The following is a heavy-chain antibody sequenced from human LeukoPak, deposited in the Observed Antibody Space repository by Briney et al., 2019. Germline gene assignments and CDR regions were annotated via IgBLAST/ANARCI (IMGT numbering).Heavy chain of an antibody. CDR3: ARQNPAAAGQGLDY. D-gene: IGHD6-13*01. V-gene: IGHV4-59*08. CDR2: IYYSGTT. CDR1: GGSITGYY. J-gene: IGHJ4*02. Sequence: PSETLPLTCTVSGGSITGYYWSWIRQPPGKGLEWIGYIYYSGTTNYNPSLKSRLTISVDTSNNQFSLKLTSVTAADTAVYYCARQNPAAAGQGLDYWGQGTLVAVSS.